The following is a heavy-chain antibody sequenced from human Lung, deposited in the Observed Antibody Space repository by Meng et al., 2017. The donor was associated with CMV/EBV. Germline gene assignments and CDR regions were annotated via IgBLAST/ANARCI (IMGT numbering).Heavy chain of an antibody. CDR1: GYTFTSYG. D-gene: IGHD2-2*01. Sequence: SVXVSXXASGYTFTSYGISWVRQAPGQGLEWMGWINVYNGRRDYAQRFKDRVTMTTDTSTSTAHMDLKSLRSDDTATYYCARERGYCSMIDCYKDGMDVWGQWPTVTVSS. CDR2: INVYNGRR. J-gene: IGHJ6*02. CDR3: ARERGYCSMIDCYKDGMDV. V-gene: IGHV1-18*01.